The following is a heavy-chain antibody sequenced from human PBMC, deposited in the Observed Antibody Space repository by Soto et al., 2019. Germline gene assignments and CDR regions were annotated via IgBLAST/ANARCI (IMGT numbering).Heavy chain of an antibody. CDR3: AKDIALVRGVIIDMDV. CDR2: ISYDGDKT. J-gene: IGHJ6*02. CDR1: GYTFSNYG. D-gene: IGHD3-10*01. V-gene: IGHV3-30*18. Sequence: XVSLRLSCTGSGYTFSNYGMHWVRQAPGKGLEWLAIISYDGDKTYYADSVKGRFTISRDNSKNKLYLQMNSLRPDDTAVYYCAKDIALVRGVIIDMDVWGQGTTVTVSS.